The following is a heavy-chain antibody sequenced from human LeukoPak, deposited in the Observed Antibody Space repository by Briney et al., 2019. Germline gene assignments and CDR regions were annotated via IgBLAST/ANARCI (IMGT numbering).Heavy chain of an antibody. D-gene: IGHD3-9*01. J-gene: IGHJ4*02. Sequence: GGSLRLSCAASGFTFSSYWMNWVSHAPGKGLEWVANINGDGRDKYYVGSVRGRFTISRDNADNALYLQMNSLRGDDTALYYCARGVDSAIDWWGQGTLVTVSS. V-gene: IGHV3-7*01. CDR2: INGDGRDK. CDR3: ARGVDSAIDW. CDR1: GFTFSSYW.